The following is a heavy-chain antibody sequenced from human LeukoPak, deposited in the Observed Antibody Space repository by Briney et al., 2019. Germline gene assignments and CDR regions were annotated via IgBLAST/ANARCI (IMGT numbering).Heavy chain of an antibody. D-gene: IGHD3-3*01. V-gene: IGHV4-38-2*02. CDR2: IYHSGST. Sequence: SETLSLTCAVSGYSISSDYYWGWIRQPPGKGLEWIGSIYHSGSTYYNPSLKSRVTISVDTSKNQFSLKLSSVTAADTAVYYCARDRYYDFWSGYLNWYFDLWGRGTLVTVSS. CDR3: ARDRYYDFWSGYLNWYFDL. J-gene: IGHJ2*01. CDR1: GYSISSDYY.